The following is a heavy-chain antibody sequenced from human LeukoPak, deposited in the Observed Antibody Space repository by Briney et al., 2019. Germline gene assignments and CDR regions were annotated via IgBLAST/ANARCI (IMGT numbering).Heavy chain of an antibody. Sequence: GGSLRLSCAASGFTFDDYAMHWVRQAPGKGLEWVSGISWNSGSIGYADSVKGRFTISRDNAKNSLYLQMNSLRAEDTALYYCAKDLLGNYYDSREDYWGQGTLVTVSS. CDR2: ISWNSGSI. D-gene: IGHD3-22*01. V-gene: IGHV3-9*01. J-gene: IGHJ4*02. CDR3: AKDLLGNYYDSREDY. CDR1: GFTFDDYA.